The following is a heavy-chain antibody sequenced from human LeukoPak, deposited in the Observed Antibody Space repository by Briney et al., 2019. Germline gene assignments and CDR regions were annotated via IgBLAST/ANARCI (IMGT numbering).Heavy chain of an antibody. V-gene: IGHV4-34*01. CDR1: GGSFTDYY. Sequence: AETVSPTCAVYGGSFTDYYWSWTRQAPGKGLEWIGRSDHNVGNSYNPSLKSRVTIPEDTSKKQLPLKLTSVTAADTAVFYCARGPVRDEGLTGDSYYYCLDVWGKGTTVTVSS. J-gene: IGHJ6*04. CDR3: ARGPVRDEGLTGDSYYYCLDV. D-gene: IGHD3-9*01. CDR2: SDHNVGN.